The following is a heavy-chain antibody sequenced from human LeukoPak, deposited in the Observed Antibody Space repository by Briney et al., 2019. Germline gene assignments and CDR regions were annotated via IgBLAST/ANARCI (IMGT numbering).Heavy chain of an antibody. D-gene: IGHD6-19*01. CDR3: ARMEGGWYVDY. CDR2: INHSGST. CDR1: GGSISSGGYY. J-gene: IGHJ4*02. V-gene: IGHV4-30-2*01. Sequence: SQTLSLTCTVSGGSISSGGYYWSWIRQPPGKGLEWIGEINHSGSTNYNPSLKSRVTISVDTSKNQFSLKLSSVTAADTAVYYCARMEGGWYVDYWGQGTLVTVSS.